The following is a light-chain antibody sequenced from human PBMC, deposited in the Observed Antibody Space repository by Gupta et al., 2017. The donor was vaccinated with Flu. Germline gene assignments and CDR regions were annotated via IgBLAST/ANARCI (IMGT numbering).Light chain of an antibody. J-gene: IGKJ1*01. Sequence: EIVLTQSPGTLSLSPGERATLSCRASQSVSDNFLAWYQQKPGQAPRLLIYRSSSRATGIPDRFGGSGSGTAFTLTISRLEPEDFAVYYCQQYCSSPRTFGQGTKVEIK. CDR2: RSS. V-gene: IGKV3-20*01. CDR3: QQYCSSPRT. CDR1: QSVSDNF.